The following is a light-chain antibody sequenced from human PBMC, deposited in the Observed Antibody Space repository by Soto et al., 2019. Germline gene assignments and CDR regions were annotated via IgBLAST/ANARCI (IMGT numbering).Light chain of an antibody. V-gene: IGKV3-20*01. J-gene: IGKJ1*01. CDR1: QSVSSSY. CDR2: GAS. Sequence: EIVLTQSPGTLPLSPGERATLSCRASQSVSSSYLAWYQQKPGQAPRLLIYGASSRATGIPDRFSGSGSGTDFTLTISRLEPEDFPVYYWQQYAGSTVTLGQGTRVEIK. CDR3: QQYAGSTVT.